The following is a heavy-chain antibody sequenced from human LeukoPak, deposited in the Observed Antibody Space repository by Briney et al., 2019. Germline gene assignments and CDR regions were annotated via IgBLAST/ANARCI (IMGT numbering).Heavy chain of an antibody. D-gene: IGHD2-21*02. CDR2: TYYRSQWYN. J-gene: IGHJ4*02. Sequence: SQTLSLTCAISGDSVSSTSAAWNGIRQSPSRGLEWLGGTYYRSQWYNEYAASVISRITINSDTSKNQFSLQLNSVTPGDTAVYYCARGVTYSFDYWGQGTLVTVSS. CDR1: GDSVSSTSAA. CDR3: ARGVTYSFDY. V-gene: IGHV6-1*01.